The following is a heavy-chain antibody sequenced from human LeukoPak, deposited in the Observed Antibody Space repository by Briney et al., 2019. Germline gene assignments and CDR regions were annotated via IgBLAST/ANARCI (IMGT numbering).Heavy chain of an antibody. CDR2: IKRKTDGGTT. CDR1: GFTFNNAW. V-gene: IGHV3-15*01. D-gene: IGHD3-10*01. Sequence: PGGSLRLSCAASGFTFNNAWMSWVRQAPGKGLEWVGRIKRKTDGGTTDYAAPVKGRFTVSRDDSKNTLYLQMNGLKTEDTAVYYCTTDQYIRVWLPDYWGQGTLVTVSS. J-gene: IGHJ4*02. CDR3: TTDQYIRVWLPDY.